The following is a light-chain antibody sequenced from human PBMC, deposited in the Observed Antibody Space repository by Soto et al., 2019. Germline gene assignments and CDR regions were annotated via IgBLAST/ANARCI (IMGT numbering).Light chain of an antibody. CDR2: GAS. J-gene: IGKJ4*01. V-gene: IGKV1-39*01. CDR3: QQSFSVPLT. CDR1: QYITTC. Sequence: DIQMTQSPSSLSASVGDRVTITCRASQYITTCLNWYQHKPGTAPKLLIYGASSLQSGVPSRFSGNGSGTDFTLTISSLQPEDFATYYCQQSFSVPLTFGGGTKVEIK.